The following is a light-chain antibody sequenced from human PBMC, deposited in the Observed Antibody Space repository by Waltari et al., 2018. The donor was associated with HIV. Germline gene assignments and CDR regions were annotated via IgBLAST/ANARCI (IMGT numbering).Light chain of an antibody. CDR3: SSYTGTSTLYV. J-gene: IGLJ1*01. Sequence: QSALTQPASVSGSPGQSITISCTGTNSDLGAYNYVSWYQQHPGKAPKLLIYEVSNRPSGGSNRFSGSKSGTTASLTISGRQAEDEADYYCSSYTGTSTLYVFGPGTKVTVL. CDR1: NSDLGAYNY. V-gene: IGLV2-14*01. CDR2: EVS.